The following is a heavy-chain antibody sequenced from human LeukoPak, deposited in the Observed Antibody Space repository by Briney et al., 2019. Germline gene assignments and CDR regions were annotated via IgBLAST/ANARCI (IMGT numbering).Heavy chain of an antibody. V-gene: IGHV3-48*03. CDR1: GFTFGDYA. CDR3: AELGITMIGGV. Sequence: GGSLRLSCTASGFTFGDYAMSWVRQAPGKGLEWVSYISSSGSTIYYADSVKGRFTISRDNAKNSLYLQMNSLRAEDTAVYYCAELGITMIGGVWGKGTTATISS. CDR2: ISSSGSTI. D-gene: IGHD3-10*02. J-gene: IGHJ6*04.